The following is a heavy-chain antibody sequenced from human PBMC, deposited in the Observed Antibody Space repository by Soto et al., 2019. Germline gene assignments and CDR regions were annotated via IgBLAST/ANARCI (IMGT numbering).Heavy chain of an antibody. CDR1: GGSISRSNW. CDR3: ARSITFDWLFFDN. D-gene: IGHD3-9*01. J-gene: IGHJ4*02. Sequence: SETLSLTCAVSGGSISRSNWWSWARQPPGKGLEWIGEIYHSGSTNYHPSLKSRVTISVDKSKNQFSLKLTSLTAADTAVYYCARSITFDWLFFDNWGQGTLVTVSS. V-gene: IGHV4-4*02. CDR2: IYHSGST.